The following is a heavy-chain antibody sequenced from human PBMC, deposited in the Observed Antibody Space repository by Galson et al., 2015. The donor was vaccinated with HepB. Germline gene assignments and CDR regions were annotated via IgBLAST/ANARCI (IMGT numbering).Heavy chain of an antibody. V-gene: IGHV1-69*04. J-gene: IGHJ5*02. Sequence: SVKVSCKASGGTFSSYTISWVRQAPGQGLEWMGRIIPILGIANYAQKFQGRVTITADKSTSTAYMELSSLRSEDTAVYYCARDIGDIVVVPAAKEENWFDPGGQGSLVTVSS. CDR2: IIPILGIA. CDR1: GGTFSSYT. D-gene: IGHD2-2*01. CDR3: ARDIGDIVVVPAAKEENWFDP.